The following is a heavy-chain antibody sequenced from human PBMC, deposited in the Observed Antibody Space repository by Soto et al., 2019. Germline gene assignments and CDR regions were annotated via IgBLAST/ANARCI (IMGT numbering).Heavy chain of an antibody. J-gene: IGHJ4*02. Sequence: QVQLVPSGAEVRKPGSSVKVSCKASGGTFSSSGINWVRQAPGQGLEWIGGIIPLSGASSHAQKFQGRVTITADESTGNVNMELGGLTSDDTAVYYWAASRDTTGYFDHWGLGTLVTVSS. CDR3: AASRDTTGYFDH. V-gene: IGHV1-69*01. CDR1: GGTFSSSG. D-gene: IGHD1-1*01. CDR2: IIPLSGAS.